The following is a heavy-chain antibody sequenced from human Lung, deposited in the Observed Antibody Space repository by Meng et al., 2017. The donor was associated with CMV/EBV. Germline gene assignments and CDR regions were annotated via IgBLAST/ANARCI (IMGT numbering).Heavy chain of an antibody. CDR1: GFTFSSYA. J-gene: IGHJ3*01. D-gene: IGHD3-3*01. Sequence: GGSLRLXXAASGFTFSSYAMSWVRQAPGKGLEWVSSITGDSTYKHYADSLKGRFTISRDNAKSSLYLQMNSLRAEDTAVYYCARDSDDYDFWSAYYTDAFDFWGQGTXVTVSS. CDR3: ARDSDDYDFWSAYYTDAFDF. CDR2: ITGDSTYK. V-gene: IGHV3-21*01.